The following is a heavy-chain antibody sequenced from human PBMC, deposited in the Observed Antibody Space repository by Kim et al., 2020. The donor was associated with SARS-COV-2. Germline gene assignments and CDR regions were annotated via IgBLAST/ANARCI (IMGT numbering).Heavy chain of an antibody. CDR1: GFSLSTSGMC. CDR2: IDWDDDK. D-gene: IGHD1-1*01. V-gene: IGHV2-70*01. CDR3: ARMENWNDVYYYGMDV. J-gene: IGHJ6*02. Sequence: SGPTLVNPIQTLTLTCTFSGFSLSTSGMCVSWIRQPPGKALEWLALIDWDDDKYYSTSLKTRLTISKDTSKNQVVLTMTNMDPVDTATYYCARMENWNDVYYYGMDVWGQGTTVTVSS.